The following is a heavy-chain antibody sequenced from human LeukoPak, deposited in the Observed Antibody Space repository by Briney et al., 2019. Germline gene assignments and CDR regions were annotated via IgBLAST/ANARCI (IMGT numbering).Heavy chain of an antibody. V-gene: IGHV3-48*03. CDR1: GFTFSSYE. CDR2: ISSSGSTI. Sequence: GGSLRLFCAASGFTFSSYEMNWVRQAPGKGLEWVSYISSSGSTIYYADSVKGRFTISRDNAKNSLYLQMNSLRAEDTAVYYCARARYSYGVGSTYWGQGTLVTVSS. CDR3: ARARYSYGVGSTY. J-gene: IGHJ4*02. D-gene: IGHD5-18*01.